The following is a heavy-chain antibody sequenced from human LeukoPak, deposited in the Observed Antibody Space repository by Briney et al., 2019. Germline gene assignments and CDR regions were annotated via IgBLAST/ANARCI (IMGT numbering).Heavy chain of an antibody. CDR1: GFTFSIYA. CDR2: ISSNGGST. V-gene: IGHV3-64*01. D-gene: IGHD6-13*01. J-gene: IGHJ5*02. Sequence: GGSLRLSCAASGFTFSIYAMHWVRQAPGKGLEYVSAISSNGGSTYYANSVKGRFTISRDNSKNTLYLQMGSLRAEDMAVYYCARAGLRGIAAPPNWFDPWGQGTLVTVST. CDR3: ARAGLRGIAAPPNWFDP.